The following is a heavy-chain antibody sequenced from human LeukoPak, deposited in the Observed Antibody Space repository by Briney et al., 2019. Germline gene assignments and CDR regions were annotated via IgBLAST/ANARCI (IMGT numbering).Heavy chain of an antibody. D-gene: IGHD5-12*01. V-gene: IGHV1-8*01. CDR1: GYTFTSYD. J-gene: IGHJ4*02. CDR2: MNPNSGNT. CDR3: ARLATRGRSSGYDFDY. Sequence: ASVKVSCKASGYTFTSYDINWVRQATGHGPEWMGWMNPNSGNTGYAQRFQGRVTMTRNTSISTAYMELSSLKSEDTAVYYCARLATRGRSSGYDFDYWGQGTLVTVSS.